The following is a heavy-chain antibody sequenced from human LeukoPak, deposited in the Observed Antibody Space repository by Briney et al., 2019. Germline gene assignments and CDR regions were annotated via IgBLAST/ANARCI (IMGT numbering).Heavy chain of an antibody. V-gene: IGHV3-23*01. CDR3: AKDGLQLPSGDWFDP. Sequence: PGGSLRLSCAASGFTFSSYAMSWVRQAPGKGLEWVSAISGSGGSTYYADSVKGRFTISRDNSKNTLYLQMNSLRAEDTAVYYCAKDGLQLPSGDWFDPWGQGTLVIVSS. CDR1: GFTFSSYA. J-gene: IGHJ5*02. CDR2: ISGSGGST. D-gene: IGHD2-2*01.